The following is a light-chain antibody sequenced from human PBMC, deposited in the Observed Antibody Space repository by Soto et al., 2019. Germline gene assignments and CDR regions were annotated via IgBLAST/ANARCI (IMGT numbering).Light chain of an antibody. J-gene: IGKJ4*01. CDR2: ASS. CDR3: HQYYSSIT. CDR1: QDVDNNF. Sequence: IVLTQSPGTLSLSPGEGATLSCRASQDVDNNFLAWYQQRPGKAPRLLIYASSRRATGIPDRFSGSGSGTDFTLTISRVGPEDIAVYFCHQYYSSITFGGGTKVEVK. V-gene: IGKV3-20*01.